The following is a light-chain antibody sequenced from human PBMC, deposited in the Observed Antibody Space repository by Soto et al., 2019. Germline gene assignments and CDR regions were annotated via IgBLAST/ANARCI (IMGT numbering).Light chain of an antibody. CDR3: QQYNSYWT. J-gene: IGKJ1*01. CDR1: QSISSW. Sequence: DIQMTQSPSTLSASVVDRVTITCRASQSISSWLAWYQQKPGKAPKLLIYDASSLESGVPSRFSGSGSGTEFTFTISSLQPDDFATYYCQQYNSYWTFGQGTKVDI. CDR2: DAS. V-gene: IGKV1-5*01.